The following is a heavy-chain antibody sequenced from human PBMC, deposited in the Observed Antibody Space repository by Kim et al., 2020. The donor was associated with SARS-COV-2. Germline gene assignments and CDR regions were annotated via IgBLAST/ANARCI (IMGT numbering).Heavy chain of an antibody. J-gene: IGHJ6*02. CDR3: ARWGGDSEPVWYYYYGMDV. Sequence: TCAVYGGFCCCYYFIWIFFPLFLLLEWIGEINHSGSTNYNPSLKSRVTISVDTSPPQFSLKLSSVTAADTAVYYCARWGGDSEPVWYYYYGMDVWGQGTTVTVSS. CDR1: GGFCCCYY. CDR2: INHSGST. D-gene: IGHD2-21*02. V-gene: IGHV4-34*01.